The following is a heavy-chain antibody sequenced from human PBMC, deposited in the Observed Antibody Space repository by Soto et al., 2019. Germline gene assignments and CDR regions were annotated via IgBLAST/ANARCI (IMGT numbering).Heavy chain of an antibody. J-gene: IGHJ5*02. CDR3: AKDSVPGPGPYTGAYYSSFAA. Sequence: SETLSLTCTVSGGSISSGDYYWSWIRQPPGKGLEWIGYIYYSGSTYYNPSLKSRVTISVDTSKNQFSLKLSSVTAADTAIYYCAKDSVPGPGPYTGAYYSSFAAWGQGTPVTVSS. CDR1: GGSISSGDYY. CDR2: IYYSGST. V-gene: IGHV4-30-4*01. D-gene: IGHD4-4*01.